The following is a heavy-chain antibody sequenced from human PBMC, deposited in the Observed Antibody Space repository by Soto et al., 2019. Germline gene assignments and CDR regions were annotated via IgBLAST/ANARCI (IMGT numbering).Heavy chain of an antibody. CDR2: IHYSGST. CDR1: GGSISSHY. Sequence: SETLSLTCTVSGGSISSHYWAWIRQPPGKGLEWIGYIHYSGSTNYNASLKSRVTISVDTSKNQFSLKLRSVAAADTAVYYCARGGLAARKGRWFDPWGQGTLVTVSS. CDR3: ARGGLAARKGRWFDP. J-gene: IGHJ5*02. V-gene: IGHV4-59*11. D-gene: IGHD6-6*01.